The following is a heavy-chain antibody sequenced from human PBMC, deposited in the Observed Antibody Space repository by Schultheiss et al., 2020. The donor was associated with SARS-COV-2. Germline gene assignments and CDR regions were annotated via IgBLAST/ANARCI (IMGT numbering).Heavy chain of an antibody. Sequence: SETLSLTCAVYGDSLRGYSWSWIRQPPGKGLEWIGEINHSGSTNYNPSLKSRVTISVDTSKNQFSLKLSSVTAADTAVYYCARDFSSRTYCGGDCYSGGWFDPWGQGTLVTVSS. CDR2: INHSGST. J-gene: IGHJ5*02. D-gene: IGHD2-21*02. V-gene: IGHV4-34*01. CDR1: GDSLRGYS. CDR3: ARDFSSRTYCGGDCYSGGWFDP.